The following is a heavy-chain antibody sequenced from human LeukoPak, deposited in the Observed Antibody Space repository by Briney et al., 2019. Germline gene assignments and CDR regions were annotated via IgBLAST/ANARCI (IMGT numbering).Heavy chain of an antibody. CDR2: ISSSGSTI. J-gene: IGHJ6*04. Sequence: GGSLRLSCAASGFTFSSYEMNWGRQAPGQGLEWVSYISSSGSTIYYAASVKGRFTISRDNAKNSLYLQMNSLRAEDTAVYYCAELGITMIGGVWGKGTTVTISS. V-gene: IGHV3-48*03. CDR1: GFTFSSYE. D-gene: IGHD3-10*02. CDR3: AELGITMIGGV.